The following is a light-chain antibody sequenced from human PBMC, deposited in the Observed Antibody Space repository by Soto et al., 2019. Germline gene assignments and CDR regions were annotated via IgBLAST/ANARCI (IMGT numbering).Light chain of an antibody. V-gene: IGKV3-15*01. CDR2: GAS. CDR3: QQYNNWPLT. CDR1: QSVSRN. Sequence: EIVMTQSPATLSVSPGERATLSCRASQSVSRNLAWYQQKPGQAPRLLIYGASTRATGMPARFSGSGSGTEFTLTISSLQYEDFAVYYCQQYNNWPLTFGGGTKVDIK. J-gene: IGKJ4*01.